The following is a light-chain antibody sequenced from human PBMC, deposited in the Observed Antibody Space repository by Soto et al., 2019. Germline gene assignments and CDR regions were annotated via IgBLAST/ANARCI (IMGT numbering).Light chain of an antibody. CDR1: QSVDYY. CDR3: QQRSNWPLT. Sequence: EIVLTQSPVTLSLSPGERATLSCRASQSVDYYLAWYQQKPGQAPRLLIYGASNRATGIPAGFSGSGSATDFTLTISSLEPDDFALYYCQQRSNWPLTFGGGTSVEIK. J-gene: IGKJ4*01. CDR2: GAS. V-gene: IGKV3-11*01.